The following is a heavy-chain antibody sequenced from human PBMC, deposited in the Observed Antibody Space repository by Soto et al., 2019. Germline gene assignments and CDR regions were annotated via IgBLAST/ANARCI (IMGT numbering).Heavy chain of an antibody. J-gene: IGHJ3*02. V-gene: IGHV3-9*01. Sequence: EVQLVESGGGLVQPGRSLRLSCAASGFTFDDYAMHWVRQAPGKGLEWVSGISWNSGSIGYADSVKGRFTISRDNAKNSLYLQMNSLRDEDTALYYCAKDFGFKLRYFVREAAFDIWGQGTMVTVSS. CDR2: ISWNSGSI. CDR1: GFTFDDYA. CDR3: AKDFGFKLRYFVREAAFDI. D-gene: IGHD3-9*01.